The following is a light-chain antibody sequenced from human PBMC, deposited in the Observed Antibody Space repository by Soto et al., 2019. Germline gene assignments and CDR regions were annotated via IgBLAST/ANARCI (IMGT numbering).Light chain of an antibody. V-gene: IGKV2-30*02. J-gene: IGKJ1*01. CDR3: MQGTHWPWT. CDR2: EVS. Sequence: DVVMTQSPLSLPVTLGQPASISCRSSQSLIHSDGNTYLSWFQQRPGQSPRRLIYEVSDRDSGVSDRVTGSGSGTDFTLKISRVEAEDVGVYYCMQGTHWPWTFGQGTEVEIK. CDR1: QSLIHSDGNTY.